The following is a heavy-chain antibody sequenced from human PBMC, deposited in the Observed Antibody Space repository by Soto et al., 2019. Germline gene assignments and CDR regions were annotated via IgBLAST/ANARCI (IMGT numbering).Heavy chain of an antibody. CDR3: ARGRRYCSGGSCYSGWFDP. CDR2: INHSGST. CDR1: GGSFSGYY. V-gene: IGHV4-34*01. Sequence: SETLSLTCAVYGGSFSGYYWSWIRQPPGKGLERIREINHSGSTNYNPSIKSRVTLSVDTSKNQFSLKMSSVTAADTVVYYCARGRRYCSGGSCYSGWFDPWGQGTLVTVS. D-gene: IGHD2-15*01. J-gene: IGHJ5*02.